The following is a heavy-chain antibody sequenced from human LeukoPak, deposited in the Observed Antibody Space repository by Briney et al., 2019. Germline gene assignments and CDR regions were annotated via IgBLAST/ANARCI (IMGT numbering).Heavy chain of an antibody. D-gene: IGHD3-22*01. CDR1: GYTFTGYY. J-gene: IGHJ3*02. CDR3: ARATDYYDSSGPRGAFDI. CDR2: INPSGGST. V-gene: IGHV1-46*01. Sequence: ASVKVSCKASGYTFTGYYMHWVRQAPGQGLEWMGIINPSGGSTSYAQKFQGRVTMTRDTSTSTVYMELSSLRSEDTAVYYCARATDYYDSSGPRGAFDIWGQGTMVTVSS.